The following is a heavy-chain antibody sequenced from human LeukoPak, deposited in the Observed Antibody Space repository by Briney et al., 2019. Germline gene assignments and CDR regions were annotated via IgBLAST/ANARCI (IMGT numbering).Heavy chain of an antibody. J-gene: IGHJ4*02. Sequence: SETLSLTCAVYGGSFSGYYWSWIRQPPGKGLEWIGEISHSGSTNYNPSLKSRVTISVDTSKNQFSLKLSSVTAADTAVCYCARGRGVGATGNFDYWGQGTLVTVSS. CDR2: ISHSGST. D-gene: IGHD1-26*01. V-gene: IGHV4-34*01. CDR3: ARGRGVGATGNFDY. CDR1: GGSFSGYY.